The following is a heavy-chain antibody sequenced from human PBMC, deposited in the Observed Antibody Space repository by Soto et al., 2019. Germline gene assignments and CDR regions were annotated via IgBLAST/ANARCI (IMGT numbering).Heavy chain of an antibody. CDR2: IYKIGTT. V-gene: IGHV4-61*01. CDR1: GASVISRSYY. Sequence: SETLSVTCTVSGASVISRSYYWICMRQSPGKGLEWIGYIYKIGTTNYNPSLKSRVTISVDTSRNQFSLNLNSVTAADTAVYYCVRESRERHLMDFDYWGQGTLGTVSS. J-gene: IGHJ4*02. CDR3: VRESRERHLMDFDY. D-gene: IGHD1-26*01.